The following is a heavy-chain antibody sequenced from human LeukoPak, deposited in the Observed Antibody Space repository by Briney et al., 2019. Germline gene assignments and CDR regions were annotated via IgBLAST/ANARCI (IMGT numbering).Heavy chain of an antibody. CDR3: ARMVGIYSSDRYFDY. J-gene: IGHJ4*02. CDR1: GGSISDHY. D-gene: IGHD6-19*01. CDR2: IYYSGST. V-gene: IGHV4-59*11. Sequence: LETLSLTCSVFGGSISDHYWSWIRQPPGKGLEWIGYIYYSGSTNYNPSLKSRVTISVDTSKNQFSLKLSSVTAADTAVYYCARMVGIYSSDRYFDYWGQGTLVTVSS.